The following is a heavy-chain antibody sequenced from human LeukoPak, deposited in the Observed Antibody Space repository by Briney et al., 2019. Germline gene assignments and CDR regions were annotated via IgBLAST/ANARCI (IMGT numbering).Heavy chain of an antibody. D-gene: IGHD6-19*01. V-gene: IGHV3-23*01. CDR1: GFTFSNHG. J-gene: IGHJ4*02. CDR2: ISPSADIK. Sequence: GGTLRLSCAASGFTFSNHGMNWVRQAPGKGLEWVSGISPSADIKYYADSAKGRFTISRDNYMLYLEVISLTADDTAVYYCAKDMGYSSGWEGGGFDYWGQGTLVTVSS. CDR3: AKDMGYSSGWEGGGFDY.